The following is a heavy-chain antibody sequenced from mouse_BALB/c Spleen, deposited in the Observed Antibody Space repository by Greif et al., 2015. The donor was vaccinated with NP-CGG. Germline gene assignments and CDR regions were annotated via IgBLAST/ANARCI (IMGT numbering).Heavy chain of an antibody. D-gene: IGHD1-1*01. CDR2: INPSNGRT. CDR3: ARNGPYGSNYFDY. Sequence: QVQLQQPGAEPVKPGASVKLSCKASGYTFTSYWMHWVKQRPGQGLEWIGEINPSNGRTNYNEKFKSKATLTVDKSSSTAYMQLSSLTSEDSAVYYCARNGPYGSNYFDYWGQGTTLTVSS. CDR1: GYTFTSYW. J-gene: IGHJ2*01. V-gene: IGHV1S81*02.